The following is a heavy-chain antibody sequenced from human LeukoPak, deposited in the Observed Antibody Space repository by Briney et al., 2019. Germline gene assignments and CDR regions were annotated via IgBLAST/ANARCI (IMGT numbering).Heavy chain of an antibody. CDR1: GYSISSGYY. CDR2: MYHSGST. CDR3: ARQRYCHSTSCYFDY. J-gene: IGHJ4*02. D-gene: IGHD2-2*01. Sequence: SETLSLTCAVSGYSISSGYYWAWIRQPPGKGLEWIGSMYHSGSTYDSPSLKSRVTMSVDTSKNQFSLKLTSVTAADTAVYYCARQRYCHSTSCYFDYWGQGTLVTV. V-gene: IGHV4-38-2*01.